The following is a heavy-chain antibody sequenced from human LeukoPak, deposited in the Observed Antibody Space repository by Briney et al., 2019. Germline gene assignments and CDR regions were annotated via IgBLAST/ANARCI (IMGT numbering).Heavy chain of an antibody. V-gene: IGHV4-39*07. Sequence: SETLSLTCTVSGGSITGSRTWGWVRPPPGKGLEWIGNIHYDGRTAPNPSLKSRVTMSLETSTNQFSLKVNSVTAADTAFYYCARVLTAAGLDFWGQGILVSISS. J-gene: IGHJ4*02. CDR2: IHYDGRT. CDR3: ARVLTAAGLDF. CDR1: GGSITGSRT. D-gene: IGHD6-25*01.